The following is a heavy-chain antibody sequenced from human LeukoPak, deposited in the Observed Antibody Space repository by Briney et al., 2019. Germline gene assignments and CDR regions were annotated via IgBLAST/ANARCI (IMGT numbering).Heavy chain of an antibody. Sequence: ASVKVSCKASGYTFTCYYMDWVRQAPGQGLEWMGWINLNSGGTNYAQKFQGRVTMTRDTSISTAYMQLSRLRSDDTAVYYCARDLARLNLNAFDIWGQGTMVTVSS. CDR1: GYTFTCYY. D-gene: IGHD4/OR15-4a*01. CDR3: ARDLARLNLNAFDI. J-gene: IGHJ3*02. V-gene: IGHV1-2*02. CDR2: INLNSGGT.